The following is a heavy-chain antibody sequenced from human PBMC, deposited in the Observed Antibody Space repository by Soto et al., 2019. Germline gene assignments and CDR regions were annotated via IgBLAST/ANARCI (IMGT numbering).Heavy chain of an antibody. CDR2: IKSKTDGGTT. CDR3: TTAGVVPAAMRYYYYGMDV. V-gene: IGHV3-15*07. CDR1: GFTFSNAW. J-gene: IGHJ6*02. D-gene: IGHD2-2*01. Sequence: PGGSLRLSCAASGFTFSNAWMNWDRQAPGKGLEWVGRIKSKTDGGTTDYAAPVKGRFTISRDDSKNTLYLQMNSLKTEDTAVYYCTTAGVVPAAMRYYYYGMDVWGQGTTVTVSS.